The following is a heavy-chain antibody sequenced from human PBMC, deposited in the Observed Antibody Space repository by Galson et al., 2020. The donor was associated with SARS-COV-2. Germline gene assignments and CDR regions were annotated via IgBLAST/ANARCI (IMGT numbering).Heavy chain of an antibody. D-gene: IGHD6-6*01. V-gene: IGHV3-13*01. J-gene: IGHJ6*03. Sequence: GGSLRLSCAASGFTFSSYDMHWVRQATGKGLEWVSAIGTAGDTYYPGSVKGRFTISRENAKNSLYLQMNSLRAGDTAVYYCARGIAARHSYYYYYYMDGWGKGTTVTVSS. CDR3: ARGIAARHSYYYYYYMDG. CDR1: GFTFSSYD. CDR2: IGTAGDT.